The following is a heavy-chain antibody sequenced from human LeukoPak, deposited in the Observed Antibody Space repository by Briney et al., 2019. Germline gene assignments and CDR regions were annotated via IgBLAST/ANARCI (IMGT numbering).Heavy chain of an antibody. J-gene: IGHJ4*02. V-gene: IGHV3-73*01. CDR1: GFTFSGCA. CDR2: IRSKANAYAT. Sequence: GGSLKLSCSGFTFSGCALHWVRQASGKGLEWVGRIRSKANAYATTYAASVKGRFSISRDDSKNTAYLQMKSLKAEDTALYYCTTTGRVAGFDYWGQGRQGTVSS. D-gene: IGHD1-26*01. CDR3: TTTGRVAGFDY.